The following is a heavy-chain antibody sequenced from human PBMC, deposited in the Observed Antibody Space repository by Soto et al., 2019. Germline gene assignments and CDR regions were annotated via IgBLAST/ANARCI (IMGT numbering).Heavy chain of an antibody. D-gene: IGHD3-22*01. CDR1: GYTLTELS. Sequence: ASVKASCKVSGYTLTELSMHWVRQAPGKGLEWMGGFDPEDGETIYAQKFQGRVTMTEDTSTDTAYMELSSLRSEDTAVYYCATTTLKYYYDSSGYLDFWGQGTLVTVSS. V-gene: IGHV1-24*01. CDR3: ATTTLKYYYDSSGYLDF. CDR2: FDPEDGET. J-gene: IGHJ4*02.